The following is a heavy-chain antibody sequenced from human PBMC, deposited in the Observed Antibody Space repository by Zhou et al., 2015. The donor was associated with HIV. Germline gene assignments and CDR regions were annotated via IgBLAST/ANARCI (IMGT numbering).Heavy chain of an antibody. Sequence: QVQLVQSGAEVKKPGSSVKVSCKASGGTFSSYAISWVRQAPGQGLEWMGGIIPIFGTANYAQKFQGRVTITADESTSTAYMELSSLRSEDTAVYYCARDLLNYDSSGYYDYFPHAFDIWGQGTMVTVSS. V-gene: IGHV1-69*01. CDR3: ARDLLNYDSSGYYDYFPHAFDI. J-gene: IGHJ3*02. D-gene: IGHD3-22*01. CDR1: GGTFSSYA. CDR2: IIPIFGTA.